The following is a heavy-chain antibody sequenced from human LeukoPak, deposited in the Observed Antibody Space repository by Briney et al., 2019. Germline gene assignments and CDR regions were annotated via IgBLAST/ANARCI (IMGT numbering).Heavy chain of an antibody. CDR2: IIPIFGTA. CDR1: GYTLTELS. Sequence: SVKVSCKVSGYTLTELSMHWVRQAPGQGLEWMGGIIPIFGTANYAQKFQGRVTITADESTSTAYMELSSLRSEDTAVYYCARVAARDYDSSASFDYWGQGTLVTVSS. D-gene: IGHD3-22*01. J-gene: IGHJ4*02. V-gene: IGHV1-69*13. CDR3: ARVAARDYDSSASFDY.